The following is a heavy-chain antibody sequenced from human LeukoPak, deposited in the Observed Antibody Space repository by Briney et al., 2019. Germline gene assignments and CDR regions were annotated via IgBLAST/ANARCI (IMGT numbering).Heavy chain of an antibody. D-gene: IGHD2-15*01. Sequence: SETLSLTCAVYGGSFSGYYWSWIRQPPGKGLEWIGEINHSGSTNYNPSLKSRVTISVDTSKNQFSLKLSSVTAADTAVYYCARERGSLYYFDYWAREPWSPSPQ. CDR1: GGSFSGYY. CDR3: ARERGSLYYFDY. CDR2: INHSGST. V-gene: IGHV4-34*01. J-gene: IGHJ4*02.